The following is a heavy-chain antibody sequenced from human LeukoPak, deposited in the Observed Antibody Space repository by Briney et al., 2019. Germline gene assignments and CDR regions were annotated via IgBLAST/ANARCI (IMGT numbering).Heavy chain of an antibody. D-gene: IGHD3-22*01. CDR3: AKGGRYYDSSGYLPNYYFDY. V-gene: IGHV3-30*18. J-gene: IGHJ4*02. CDR1: GFTFSSYG. CDR2: ISYDGSNK. Sequence: GRSLRLSCAASGFTFSSYGMHWVRQAPGKGLEWVAVISYDGSNKYYADSVKGRFTISRDNSKNTLYLQMNSLRAEDTAVYYCAKGGRYYDSSGYLPNYYFDYWGQGTLVTVSS.